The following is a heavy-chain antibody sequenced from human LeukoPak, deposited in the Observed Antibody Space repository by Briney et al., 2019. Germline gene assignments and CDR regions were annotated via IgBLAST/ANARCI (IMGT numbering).Heavy chain of an antibody. CDR3: ARSPYCGGDCYTRYDAFDI. V-gene: IGHV4-39*01. CDR1: GGSISSSSYY. D-gene: IGHD2-21*02. CDR2: IYYSGST. Sequence: PSETLSLTCTVSGGSISSSSYYWGWIRQPPGKGLEWIGSIYYSGSTYYNPSLKSRVTISVDTSKNQFSLKLSSVTAADTAVYYCARSPYCGGDCYTRYDAFDIWGQGTMVTVSS. J-gene: IGHJ3*02.